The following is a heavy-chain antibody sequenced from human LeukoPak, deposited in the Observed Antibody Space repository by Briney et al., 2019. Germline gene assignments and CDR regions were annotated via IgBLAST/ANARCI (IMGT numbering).Heavy chain of an antibody. V-gene: IGHV4-31*11. CDR1: GGSISSSNW. CDR2: IYYSGST. J-gene: IGHJ5*02. CDR3: ARALPPNWFDP. Sequence: SETLSLTCAVSGGSISSSNWWSWVRQHPGKGLEWIGYIYYSGSTYYNPSLKSRVTISVDTSKNQFSLQLSSVTAADTAVYYCARALPPNWFDPWGQGTLVTVSS.